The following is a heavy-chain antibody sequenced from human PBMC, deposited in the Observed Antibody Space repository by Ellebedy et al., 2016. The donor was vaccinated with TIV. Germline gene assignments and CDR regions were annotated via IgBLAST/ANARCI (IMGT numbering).Heavy chain of an antibody. CDR2: MNPNRGNT. D-gene: IGHD3-10*01. CDR3: ARDSRFGELFVYYYGMDV. CDR1: GYTFTDFD. Sequence: AASVKVSCKASGYTFTDFDINWVRQATGQGLEWMGWMNPNRGNTGYAQKFQGRVTMTRNTSISTAYMELSSLRSEDTAVYYCARDSRFGELFVYYYGMDVWGQGTTVTVSS. J-gene: IGHJ6*02. V-gene: IGHV1-8*01.